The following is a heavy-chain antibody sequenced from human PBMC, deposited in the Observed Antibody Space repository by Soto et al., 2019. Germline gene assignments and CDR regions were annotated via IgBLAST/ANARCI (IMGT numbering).Heavy chain of an antibody. CDR2: IYHSGST. Sequence: PSETLSLTCAVSGGSISSSNWWSWVRQPPGKGLEWIGEIYHSGSTNYNPSLKSRVTISVDKSKNQFSLKLSSVTAADTAVYYCASCCSGGSSWYFYYYGMDVWGQGTTVTVSS. D-gene: IGHD2-15*01. J-gene: IGHJ6*02. V-gene: IGHV4-4*02. CDR1: GGSISSSNW. CDR3: ASCCSGGSSWYFYYYGMDV.